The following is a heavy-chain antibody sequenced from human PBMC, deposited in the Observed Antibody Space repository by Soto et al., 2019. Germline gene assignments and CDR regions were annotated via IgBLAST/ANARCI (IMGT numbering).Heavy chain of an antibody. CDR1: GYTFTSYD. CDR2: MNPNSGNT. CDR3: ASGPSVAATLDY. V-gene: IGHV1-8*01. Sequence: ASVKVSCKGSGYTFTSYDINWVRQATGQGLEWMGWMNPNSGNTGYAQKFQGRVTMTRNTSISTAYMELSSLRSEDTAVYYCASGPSVAATLDYWGQGTLVTVSS. J-gene: IGHJ4*02. D-gene: IGHD2-15*01.